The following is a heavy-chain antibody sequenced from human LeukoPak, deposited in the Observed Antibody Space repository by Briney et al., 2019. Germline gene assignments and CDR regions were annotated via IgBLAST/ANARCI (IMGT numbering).Heavy chain of an antibody. CDR1: GGSISRYY. Sequence: SETLSLTCTVSGGSISRYYWSWIRQPAGKGLEWIGRIYTSGSTNYNPSLKSRVGMSVDTSKNQFSLKLSSVTAEDTAIYYCARDSDSYGPDFDYWDQGTLVTVSS. CDR2: IYTSGST. D-gene: IGHD5-18*01. CDR3: ARDSDSYGPDFDY. V-gene: IGHV4-4*07. J-gene: IGHJ4*02.